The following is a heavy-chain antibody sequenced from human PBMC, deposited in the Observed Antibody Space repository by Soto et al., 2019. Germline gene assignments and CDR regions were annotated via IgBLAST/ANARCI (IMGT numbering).Heavy chain of an antibody. J-gene: IGHJ4*02. CDR1: GYTFTSYA. Sequence: GASVKVSCKASGYTFTSYAIHWVRQAPGQRLEWMGWIIADNGNTKYSQKFQGRVTITRDVSANTASLELISLRSEDTAVYYCARGSGRFFPFFNYWSQGSLVTVSS. CDR3: ARGSGRFFPFFNY. V-gene: IGHV1-3*01. CDR2: IIADNGNT. D-gene: IGHD1-26*01.